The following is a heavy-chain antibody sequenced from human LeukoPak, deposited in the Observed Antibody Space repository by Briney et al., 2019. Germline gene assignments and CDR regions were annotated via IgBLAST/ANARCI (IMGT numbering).Heavy chain of an antibody. V-gene: IGHV3-49*04. CDR1: GFTFGDYA. CDR2: IRSKAYGGTT. D-gene: IGHD6-19*01. J-gene: IGHJ5*02. CDR3: SRAYTRLGFDP. Sequence: PGRSLRLSCTASGFTFGDYAMSWVRPAPGKGLEWVGFIRSKAYGGTTEYAASVKGRFTISRDDSKSITYLQKNSLKTEDTAVYYCSRAYTRLGFDPWGQGTLVTVSS.